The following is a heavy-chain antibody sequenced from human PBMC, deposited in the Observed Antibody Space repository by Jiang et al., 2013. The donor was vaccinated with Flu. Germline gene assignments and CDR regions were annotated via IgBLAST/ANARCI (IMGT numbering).Heavy chain of an antibody. Sequence: GAEVKKPGSSVKVSCKASGGTFSSYAFSWVRQAPGQGLEWMGGIIPIFGTANYAQKFQGRVTITADESTSTAYMELSSLRSEDTAVYYCAATLGDGHLTRYYFDYWGQGTLVTVSS. D-gene: IGHD5-24*01. V-gene: IGHV1-69*01. CDR2: IIPIFGTA. J-gene: IGHJ4*02. CDR3: AATLGDGHLTRYYFDY. CDR1: GGTFSSYA.